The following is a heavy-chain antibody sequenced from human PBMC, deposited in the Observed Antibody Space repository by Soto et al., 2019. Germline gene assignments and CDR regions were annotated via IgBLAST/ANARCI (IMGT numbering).Heavy chain of an antibody. J-gene: IGHJ6*02. V-gene: IGHV4-4*02. D-gene: IGHD5-18*01. CDR3: ASGAVTPYYHYGMDL. Sequence: QVQLQESGPGLVKPSGTLSLTCAVSGGSISSSNWWSWVRQPPGKGLEWIGEIYHSGSTNYNPSLQSRVTIPTDKSNNQSSLQLSSVTAAGTAVYYCASGAVTPYYHYGMDLWGQGTTVTVSS. CDR2: IYHSGST. CDR1: GGSISSSNW.